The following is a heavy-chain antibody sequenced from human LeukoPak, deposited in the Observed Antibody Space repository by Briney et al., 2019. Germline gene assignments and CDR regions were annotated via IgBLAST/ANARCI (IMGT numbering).Heavy chain of an antibody. V-gene: IGHV4-59*01. CDR1: GGSISSYY. CDR3: ARSGDYDILTGYYSPDYYYYGMDV. D-gene: IGHD3-9*01. J-gene: IGHJ6*02. Sequence: SQTLSLTCTVSGGSISSYYWSWIRQPPGKGLEWIGYIYYSGSTNYNPSLKSRVTISVDTSKNQFSLKLSSVTAADTAVYYCARSGDYDILTGYYSPDYYYYGMDVWGQGTTVTVSS. CDR2: IYYSGST.